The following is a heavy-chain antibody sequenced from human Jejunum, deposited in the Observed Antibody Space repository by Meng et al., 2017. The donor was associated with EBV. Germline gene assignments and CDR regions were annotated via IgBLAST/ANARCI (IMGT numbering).Heavy chain of an antibody. Sequence: LMYAGSEVQVSGASVMVSCNASGYCVTNSAMNCVRQAPGLGVEWRGLNNTNTGNPPYAQGFTGRFVFSLDTSVSTAYLQISSLKAEDTAVYYCARVRGYSYGRPFDYWGQGTLVTVSS. J-gene: IGHJ4*02. CDR3: ARVRGYSYGRPFDY. V-gene: IGHV7-4-1*02. CDR2: NNTNTGNP. D-gene: IGHD5-18*01. CDR1: GYCVTNSA.